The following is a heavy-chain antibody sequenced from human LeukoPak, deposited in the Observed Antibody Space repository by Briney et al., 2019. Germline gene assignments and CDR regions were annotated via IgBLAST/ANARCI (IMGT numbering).Heavy chain of an antibody. CDR1: GITKNTYA. CDR2: ISDSDGST. J-gene: IGHJ4*02. CDR3: VWFGELLYS. Sequence: GGSLRLSCAASGITKNTYAMTWVRQAPGKGLEWVSGISDSDGSTYYADSVKGGFTISRDNSKNTLYLQMNSLRAEDTAVYYCVWFGELLYSWGQGTLVTVSS. V-gene: IGHV3-23*01. D-gene: IGHD3-10*01.